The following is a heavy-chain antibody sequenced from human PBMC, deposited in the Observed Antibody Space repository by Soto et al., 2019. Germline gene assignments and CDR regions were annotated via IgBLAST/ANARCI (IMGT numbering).Heavy chain of an antibody. CDR1: GFTFSNYG. V-gene: IGHV3-30*18. CDR2: ISYDGSEK. D-gene: IGHD6-6*01. Sequence: QVQLVESGGGVVQPGRSLRLSCSASGFTFSNYGMHWVRQAPGKGLEWVAVISYDGSEKYYADSVRGRFTISRDNSKKTLYLKMNSLTAEDRAVYYCAKDDWGSSSMGGVDSWGQGTLVTVSS. J-gene: IGHJ4*02. CDR3: AKDDWGSSSMGGVDS.